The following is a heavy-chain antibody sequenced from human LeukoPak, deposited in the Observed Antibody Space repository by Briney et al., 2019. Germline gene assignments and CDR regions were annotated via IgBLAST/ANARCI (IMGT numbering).Heavy chain of an antibody. CDR1: GGTFSSYA. CDR2: INPNSGGT. Sequence: ASVKVSCKASGGTFSSYAISWVRQAPGQGLEWMGRINPNSGGTNYAQKFQGRVTMTRDTSISTAYMELSRLRSDDTAVYYCARDDGIAAADTDYWGQGTLVTVSS. CDR3: ARDDGIAAADTDY. J-gene: IGHJ4*02. D-gene: IGHD6-13*01. V-gene: IGHV1-2*06.